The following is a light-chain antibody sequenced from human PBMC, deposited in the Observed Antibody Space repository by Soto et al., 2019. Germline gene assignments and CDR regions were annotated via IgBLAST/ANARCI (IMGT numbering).Light chain of an antibody. CDR1: SSNIGGNT. CDR2: SNN. CDR3: CSYAGGYIFV. V-gene: IGLV1-44*01. Sequence: QSVLTQPPSASGTPGQRVTISCSGSSSNIGGNTVNWFQQLPGTAPKLLIYSNNQRPSGVPDRFSGSKSGTSASLAISGLQSEDETDYYCCSYAGGYIFVFGTGTKVTVL. J-gene: IGLJ1*01.